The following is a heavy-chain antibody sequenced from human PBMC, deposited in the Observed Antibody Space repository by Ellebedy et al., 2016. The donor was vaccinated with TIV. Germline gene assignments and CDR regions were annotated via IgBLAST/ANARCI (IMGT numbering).Heavy chain of an antibody. CDR1: GFTFSSYA. CDR2: ISAGGGST. D-gene: IGHD2/OR15-2a*01. Sequence: GGSLRLXCAASGFTFSSYAMSWVRQAPGKGLEWVSGISAGGGSTYYADSVKGRFTISRDNSKSTRYLQMNSLRAEDTAVDYCARNVDAFSVYSGMDVWGQGTTGTVSS. CDR3: ARNVDAFSVYSGMDV. V-gene: IGHV3-23*01. J-gene: IGHJ6*02.